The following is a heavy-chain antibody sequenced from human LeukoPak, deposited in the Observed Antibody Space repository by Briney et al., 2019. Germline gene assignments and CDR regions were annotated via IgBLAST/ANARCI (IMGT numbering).Heavy chain of an antibody. CDR1: GFTFKSNG. D-gene: IGHD3/OR15-3a*01. CDR3: ARGSDWNAFDS. J-gene: IGHJ3*02. Sequence: GGSLRLSCAVSGFTFKSNGMNWVRQVPGKGLEWVAFIWYDGSNFQYPESVKGRFTISRDNGENSLYLRMNSLRVEDTALYYCARGSDWNAFDSWGQGTVVTVSS. V-gene: IGHV3-33*01. CDR2: IWYDGSNF.